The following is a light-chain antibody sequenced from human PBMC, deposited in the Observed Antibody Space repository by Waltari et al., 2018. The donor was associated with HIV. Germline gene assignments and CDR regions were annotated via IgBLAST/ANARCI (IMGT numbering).Light chain of an antibody. J-gene: IGKJ1*01. CDR3: QQTYKFPKP. Sequence: IQLTQSPASLPASVGGRVTITCRASQNIETFLNWYRQKPGKAPELLMYAASSLQSGVPLRFSGSGAGADVSLSNSSLQPEDFGTHYAQQTYKFPKPFGQGTKGDLK. CDR2: AAS. CDR1: QNIETF. V-gene: IGKV1-39*01.